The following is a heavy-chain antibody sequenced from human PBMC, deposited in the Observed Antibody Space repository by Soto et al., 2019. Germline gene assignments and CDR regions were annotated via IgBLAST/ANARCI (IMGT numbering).Heavy chain of an antibody. J-gene: IGHJ4*02. Sequence: SETLSLTCTVSGGSISSSSYYWGWIRQPPGKGLEWIGSIYYSGSTYYNPSLKSRVTISVDTSKNQFSLKLSSVTAADTAVYYCARHRGDFWSGPYYFDYWGQGTLVTVSS. V-gene: IGHV4-39*01. CDR3: ARHRGDFWSGPYYFDY. CDR1: GGSISSSSYY. D-gene: IGHD3-3*01. CDR2: IYYSGST.